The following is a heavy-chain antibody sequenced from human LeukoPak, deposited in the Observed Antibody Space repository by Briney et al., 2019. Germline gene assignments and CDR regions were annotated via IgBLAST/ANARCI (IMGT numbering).Heavy chain of an antibody. CDR2: IIPILGIA. Sequence: ASVKVSCKASGGTLSSYAISWVRQAPGQGLEWMGRIIPILGIANYAQKFQGRVTITADKSTSTAYMELSSLRSEDTAVYYCARVTGYYDSSGYYTAEYFQHWGQGTLVTVSS. CDR3: ARVTGYYDSSGYYTAEYFQH. J-gene: IGHJ1*01. D-gene: IGHD3-22*01. V-gene: IGHV1-69*04. CDR1: GGTLSSYA.